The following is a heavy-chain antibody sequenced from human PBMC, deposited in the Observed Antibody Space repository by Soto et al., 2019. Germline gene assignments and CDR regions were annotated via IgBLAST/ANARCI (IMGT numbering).Heavy chain of an antibody. CDR2: VYYSGST. J-gene: IGHJ4*02. V-gene: IGHV4-39*01. Sequence: SETLSLTCIVSGGSISSSSVYWGWIRQPPGKGLEWIGSVYYSGSTYNNPSLKSRVTISVDTSKNQFSLKLSSVTAADAAVYYLARHLPGSVFGQDYWGPGSQVTVSS. CDR1: GGSISSSSVY. CDR3: ARHLPGSVFGQDY. D-gene: IGHD2-15*01.